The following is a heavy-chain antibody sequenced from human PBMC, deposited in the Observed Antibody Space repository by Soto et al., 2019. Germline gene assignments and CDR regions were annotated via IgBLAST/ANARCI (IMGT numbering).Heavy chain of an antibody. J-gene: IGHJ5*02. Sequence: PSETLSLTCTVSGGSISSSSYYWGWIRQPPGKGLEWIGSIYYSGSTYYNPSLKSRVTISVDTSKNHFSLKLSSVTAADTAVYYCARHVGPAYDYIWGSYRNNWFDPWGQGTLVTVSS. CDR3: ARHVGPAYDYIWGSYRNNWFDP. D-gene: IGHD3-16*02. V-gene: IGHV4-39*01. CDR1: GGSISSSSYY. CDR2: IYYSGST.